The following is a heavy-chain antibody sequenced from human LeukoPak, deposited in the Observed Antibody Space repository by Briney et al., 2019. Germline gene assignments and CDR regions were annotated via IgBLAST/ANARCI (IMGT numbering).Heavy chain of an antibody. CDR3: ARAHDYYDSTRIDY. J-gene: IGHJ4*02. CDR2: ISSSGSTI. CDR1: GFTFSDYY. V-gene: IGHV3-11*01. D-gene: IGHD3-22*01. Sequence: GGSLRLSCAASGFTFSDYYMSWIRQAPGKGLEWVSYISSSGSTIYYADSVEGRSTISRDNAKNSLYLQMNSLRAEDTAVYYCARAHDYYDSTRIDYWGQGTLVTVSS.